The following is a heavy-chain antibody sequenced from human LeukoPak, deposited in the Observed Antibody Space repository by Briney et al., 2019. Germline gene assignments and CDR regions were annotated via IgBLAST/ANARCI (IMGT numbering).Heavy chain of an antibody. CDR3: ARARGIVGTTPFGNY. V-gene: IGHV4-61*03. CDR2: IYYSETT. D-gene: IGHD1-26*01. CDR1: GGSVSSGGYD. J-gene: IGHJ4*02. Sequence: SETLSLTCSVLGGSVSSGGYDWSWIRPPPGKGIGWVGCIYYSETTNYTPSLRLRVAMSIDTSKNHFSLRLISVTAADTAIYYCARARGIVGTTPFGNYWGRGTLVTVSS.